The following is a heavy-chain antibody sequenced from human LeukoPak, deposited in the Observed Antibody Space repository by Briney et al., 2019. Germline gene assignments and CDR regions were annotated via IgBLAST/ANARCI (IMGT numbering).Heavy chain of an antibody. V-gene: IGHV3-64*01. J-gene: IGHJ4*02. CDR1: GFTFSSYA. D-gene: IGHD2-2*01. Sequence: PGGSLRLSCAASGFTFSSYAMHWVRQAPGKGLEYVSAISSNGGSTYYANSVKGRFTISRDNSKNTLYLQMGSLRAEDMAVYYCARVASEVVPAAVYYFDYWGQGTLVTVSS. CDR3: ARVASEVVPAAVYYFDY. CDR2: ISSNGGST.